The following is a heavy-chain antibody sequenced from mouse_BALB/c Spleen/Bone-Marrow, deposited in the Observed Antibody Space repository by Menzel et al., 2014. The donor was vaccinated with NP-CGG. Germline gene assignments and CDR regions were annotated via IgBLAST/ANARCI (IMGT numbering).Heavy chain of an antibody. CDR2: IYPGDGDT. J-gene: IGHJ4*01. D-gene: IGHD2-4*01. CDR1: GYTFTSYW. CDR3: ARRGSDYENAMDY. Sequence: QVQLQQSGAELARPGASVKLSCKAAGYTFTSYWMQWVKQRPGQGLEWIGAIYPGDGDTSYSQKFKEKATLTADKSSSTAYIQLSSLASEDSAVYYCARRGSDYENAMDYWGQGTSVIVSS. V-gene: IGHV1-87*01.